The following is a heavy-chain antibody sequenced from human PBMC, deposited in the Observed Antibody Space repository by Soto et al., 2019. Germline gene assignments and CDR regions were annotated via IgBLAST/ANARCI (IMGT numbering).Heavy chain of an antibody. Sequence: SETLSLTCTVSGGSISSGGYYWSWIRQHPGKGLEWIGYIYYSGSTYYNPSLKSRVTISVDTSKNQFSLKLSSVTAADTAVYYCARDSTIHYYGSGKSPLGAFDIWGQGTMVTVSS. J-gene: IGHJ3*02. CDR2: IYYSGST. CDR3: ARDSTIHYYGSGKSPLGAFDI. D-gene: IGHD3-10*01. CDR1: GGSISSGGYY. V-gene: IGHV4-31*03.